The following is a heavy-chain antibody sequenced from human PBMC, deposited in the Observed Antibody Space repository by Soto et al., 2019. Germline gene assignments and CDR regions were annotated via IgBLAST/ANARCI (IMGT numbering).Heavy chain of an antibody. CDR1: GGSISSYP. V-gene: IGHV4-59*01. Sequence: SETLSLTCTVSGGSISSYPWSWIQQPPGKGLEWIGYIYYSGSSNYNPSLKSRVTISVDTSTNQFSLKLSSVTAADPDVYYCGRAYQHDSSGYSPLGYWGPGTLVTVSP. J-gene: IGHJ4*02. CDR3: GRAYQHDSSGYSPLGY. D-gene: IGHD3-22*01. CDR2: IYYSGSS.